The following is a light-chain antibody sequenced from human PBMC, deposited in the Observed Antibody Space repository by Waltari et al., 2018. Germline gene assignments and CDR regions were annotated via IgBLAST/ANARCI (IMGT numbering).Light chain of an antibody. Sequence: QSVLTQPPSVSGAPGQRVTISCTGSGSNIGAGYDVHWYQQVPRAAPKLLIYGSSSRPLGVPDRFFGSTSGTSASLAITGLQAEDEVVYYCQSYDTTLSVVFGGGTKLTVL. CDR1: GSNIGAGYD. J-gene: IGLJ3*02. CDR2: GSS. V-gene: IGLV1-40*01. CDR3: QSYDTTLSVV.